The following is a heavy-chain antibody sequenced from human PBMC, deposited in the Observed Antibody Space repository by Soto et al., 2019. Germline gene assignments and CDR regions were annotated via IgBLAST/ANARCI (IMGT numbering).Heavy chain of an antibody. Sequence: ASVKVSCKASGYTFTSYDINWVRQATGQGLEWMGWMNPNSGNTGYAQKFQGRVTMTRNTSISTAYMELSSLRSEDTAVYYCARVGLGGLVCGNLINDVFYIGAQGTMVPVS. CDR3: ARVGLGGLVCGNLINDVFYI. V-gene: IGHV1-8*01. CDR1: GYTFTSYD. D-gene: IGHD3-16*01. CDR2: MNPNSGNT. J-gene: IGHJ3*02.